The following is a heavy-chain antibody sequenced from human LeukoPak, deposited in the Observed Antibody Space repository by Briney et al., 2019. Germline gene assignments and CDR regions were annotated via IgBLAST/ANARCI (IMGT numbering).Heavy chain of an antibody. D-gene: IGHD3-22*01. V-gene: IGHV3-23*01. J-gene: IGHJ4*02. CDR3: AKDPPRGYYDSSGYELDY. Sequence: GGSLRLSCAASGFTFSSYGVSWVRQAPGKGLEWVSAISGSGGSTYYADSVKGRFTISRDNSKNTLYLQMNSLRAEDTVVYYCAKDPPRGYYDSSGYELDYWGQGTLVTVSS. CDR1: GFTFSSYG. CDR2: ISGSGGST.